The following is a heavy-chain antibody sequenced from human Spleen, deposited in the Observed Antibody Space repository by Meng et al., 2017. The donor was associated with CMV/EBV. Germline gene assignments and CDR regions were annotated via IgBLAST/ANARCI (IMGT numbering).Heavy chain of an antibody. Sequence: ASVKVSCKASGYTFTGYYIHWVRQAPGQRLEWMGWINPNSGGTNYAQKFQGRVTMTRDTSISTAYMELSSLRSDDTAVYYCAKSVVPAAAFDYWGQGTLVTVSS. J-gene: IGHJ4*02. CDR1: GYTFTGYY. CDR2: INPNSGGT. CDR3: AKSVVPAAAFDY. V-gene: IGHV1-2*02. D-gene: IGHD2-2*01.